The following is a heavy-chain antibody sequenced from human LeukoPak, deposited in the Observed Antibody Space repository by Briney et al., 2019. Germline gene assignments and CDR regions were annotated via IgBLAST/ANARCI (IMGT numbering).Heavy chain of an antibody. J-gene: IGHJ4*02. CDR3: AKGSAGYGYGD. CDR1: GFTFSSYG. V-gene: IGHV3-30*18. Sequence: GGSLRLSCAASGFTFSSYGMDWVRQAPGKGLEWLAVISYDGSNKYYADSVKGRFTISRDNSKNTLYLQMNSLRAEDTAVYYCAKGSAGYGYGDCGQGTLVTVSS. CDR2: ISYDGSNK. D-gene: IGHD5-18*01.